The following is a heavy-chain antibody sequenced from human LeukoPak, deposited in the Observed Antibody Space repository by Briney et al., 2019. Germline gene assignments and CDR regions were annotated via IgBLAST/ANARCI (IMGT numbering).Heavy chain of an antibody. CDR3: ARGRPDTSVPRTYYMDV. J-gene: IGHJ6*03. D-gene: IGHD5-18*01. CDR1: GYTFTSFD. Sequence: ASVKVSCKASGYTFTSFDICWVRQATGQGIEWMGWMSPNSGNTGSAQKFQGRVTFTRDTSISTSFMELSSLRSEDTAIYYCARGRPDTSVPRTYYMDVWGKGTTVTVSS. CDR2: MSPNSGNT. V-gene: IGHV1-8*01.